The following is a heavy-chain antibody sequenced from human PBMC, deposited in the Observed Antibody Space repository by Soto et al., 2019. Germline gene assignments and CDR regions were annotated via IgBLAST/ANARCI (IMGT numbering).Heavy chain of an antibody. CDR2: IYPSGNT. D-gene: IGHD5-18*01. CDR1: GGSIISANC. Sequence: SETLSLTCAVSGGSIISANCWSWVRQPPGKGLEWIGEIYPSGNTYYNPSLKSRVTIPVDTSKNQFSLKLSSVTAADTAVYYCARSTGLDTAMIDHWGQGTLVTVSS. V-gene: IGHV4-4*02. J-gene: IGHJ4*02. CDR3: ARSTGLDTAMIDH.